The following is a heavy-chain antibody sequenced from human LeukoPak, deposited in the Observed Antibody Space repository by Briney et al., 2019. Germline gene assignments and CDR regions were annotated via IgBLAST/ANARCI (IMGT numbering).Heavy chain of an antibody. Sequence: RSSEILSLTCAVYGGSFSGYYWSWIRQPPGKGLEWIGEINHSGSTNYNPSLKSRVTISVDTSKNQFSLKLSSVTAADTAVYYCARSRGYPFDYWGQGTLVTVSS. D-gene: IGHD5-18*01. J-gene: IGHJ4*02. CDR1: GGSFSGYY. CDR2: INHSGST. CDR3: ARSRGYPFDY. V-gene: IGHV4-34*01.